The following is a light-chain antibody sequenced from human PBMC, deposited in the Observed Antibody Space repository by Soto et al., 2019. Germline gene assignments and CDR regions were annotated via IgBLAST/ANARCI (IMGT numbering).Light chain of an antibody. CDR3: QQYGSSPLFT. Sequence: EIVLTQSPGTLSLSPGERATLSCRASQSVSNSDLAWYQQKPGQAPRLLIYGASSRATGIPDRFSGSGSGTDFTLTISRLEPEDFAVYYCQQYGSSPLFTFGPGTKVDIK. J-gene: IGKJ3*01. V-gene: IGKV3-20*01. CDR1: QSVSNSD. CDR2: GAS.